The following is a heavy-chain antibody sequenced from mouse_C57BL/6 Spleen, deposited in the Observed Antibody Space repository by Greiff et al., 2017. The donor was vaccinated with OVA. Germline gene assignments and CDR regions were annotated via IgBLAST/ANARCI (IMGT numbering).Heavy chain of an antibody. CDR1: GFSLPSYG. D-gene: IGHD2-1*01. J-gene: IGHJ4*01. V-gene: IGHV2-2*01. CDR3: ARSGNLTPYAMDY. CDR2: IWSGGST. Sequence: VQLQESGPGLVQPSQSLSITCTVSGFSLPSYGVHWVRQSPGKGLEWLGVIWSGGSTDSNAAFISRLSISKDNSKSQVFFKMNSLQADDTAIYYWARSGNLTPYAMDYGGQGTSVTVSS.